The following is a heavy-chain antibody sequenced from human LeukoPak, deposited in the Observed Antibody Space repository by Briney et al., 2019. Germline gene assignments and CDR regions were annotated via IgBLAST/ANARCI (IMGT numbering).Heavy chain of an antibody. CDR2: ISGSGGST. J-gene: IGHJ5*02. CDR3: ARAGIFGVVYNWFDP. Sequence: PGGSLRLSCAASGFTFSSYGMSWVRQAPGKGLEWVSAISGSGGSTYYADSVKGRFTISRDNSKNTLYLQMNSLRAEDTAVYYCARAGIFGVVYNWFDPWGQGTLVTVSS. D-gene: IGHD3-3*01. CDR1: GFTFSSYG. V-gene: IGHV3-23*01.